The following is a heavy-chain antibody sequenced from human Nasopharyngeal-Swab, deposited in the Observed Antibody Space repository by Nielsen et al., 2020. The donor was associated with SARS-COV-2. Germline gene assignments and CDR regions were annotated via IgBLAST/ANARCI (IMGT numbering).Heavy chain of an antibody. CDR2: IKQDGSEK. CDR3: ARDMYSGYDSSYYYGMDV. V-gene: IGHV3-7*01. J-gene: IGHJ6*02. D-gene: IGHD5-12*01. Sequence: GESLKISCAASGFTFSSYWMSWVRQAPGKGLEWVANIKQDGSEKYYVDSVKGRFTISRDNAKNSLYLQMNSLRAEDTAVYYCARDMYSGYDSSYYYGMDVWGQGTTVTVSS. CDR1: GFTFSSYW.